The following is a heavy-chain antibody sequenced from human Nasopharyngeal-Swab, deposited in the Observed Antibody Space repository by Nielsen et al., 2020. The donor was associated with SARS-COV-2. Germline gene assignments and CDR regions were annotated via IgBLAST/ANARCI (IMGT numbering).Heavy chain of an antibody. CDR3: ASSEDRSGCSY. J-gene: IGHJ4*02. V-gene: IGHV1-18*01. D-gene: IGHD2-15*01. Sequence: ASVTVSCRASVYTFTRYGISWVRQAPGQGLEWMGWISAYNCNTNYAQKLQGRVTMTTDTSTSTAYMELRSLRSDDTAVYYCASSEDRSGCSYWGQGTLVTVPS. CDR1: VYTFTRYG. CDR2: ISAYNCNT.